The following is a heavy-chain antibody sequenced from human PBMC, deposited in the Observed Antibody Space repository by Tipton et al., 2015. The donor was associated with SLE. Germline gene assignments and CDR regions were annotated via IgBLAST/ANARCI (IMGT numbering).Heavy chain of an antibody. CDR1: GGSISSHY. D-gene: IGHD3-10*01. CDR2: VYYTGST. Sequence: TLSLTCTVSGGSISSHYWSWIRQSPGKGLEWIGSVYYTGSTSYNPSLKSRVIISVDTSKNQFSLKVRSVTAADTAVYYCARELGGGYFDYWGLGTLVTVSS. CDR3: ARELGGGYFDY. V-gene: IGHV4-59*11. J-gene: IGHJ4*02.